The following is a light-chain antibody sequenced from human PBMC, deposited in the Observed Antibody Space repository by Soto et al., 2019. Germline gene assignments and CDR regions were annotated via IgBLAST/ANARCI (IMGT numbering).Light chain of an antibody. Sequence: EIVMTQSPATLSVSRGERATLSCSASQSVDSNLACYQQKSCQAPRLLIFGAFNRANVNPASFSGSGSGTDFTLPISSLQSEYFTIYFCQQYDNWPLTFGGGTKVEIK. J-gene: IGKJ4*01. CDR3: QQYDNWPLT. CDR1: QSVDSN. CDR2: GAF. V-gene: IGKV3D-15*01.